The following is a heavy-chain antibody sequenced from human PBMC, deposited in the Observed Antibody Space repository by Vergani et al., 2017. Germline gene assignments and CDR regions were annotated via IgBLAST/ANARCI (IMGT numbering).Heavy chain of an antibody. Sequence: QVQLQESGPGLVKPSQTLSLTCAVYGGSFSGYYWSWIRQPPGKGLEWIGEINHSGSTNYNPSLKSRVTISVDTSKNQFSLKLSSVTAADTAVYYCARGPIAARPVDYWGQGTLVTVSS. CDR2: INHSGST. D-gene: IGHD6-6*01. CDR1: GGSFSGYY. V-gene: IGHV4-34*09. CDR3: ARGPIAARPVDY. J-gene: IGHJ4*02.